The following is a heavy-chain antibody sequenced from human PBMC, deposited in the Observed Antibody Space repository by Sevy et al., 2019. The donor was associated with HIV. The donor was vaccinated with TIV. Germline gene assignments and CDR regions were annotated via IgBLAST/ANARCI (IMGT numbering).Heavy chain of an antibody. CDR1: GGSFSGYY. CDR3: ARAAHGFSQNFDY. D-gene: IGHD3-10*01. V-gene: IGHV4-34*01. CDR2: INHSGST. J-gene: IGHJ4*02. Sequence: SETLSLTCAVYGGSFSGYYWSWIRQPPGKGLEWIGEINHSGSTNYNPSLKSRVTISVDTSKNQFSLRLSSVTAADTAVYYCARAAHGFSQNFDYWGQGTLVTVSS.